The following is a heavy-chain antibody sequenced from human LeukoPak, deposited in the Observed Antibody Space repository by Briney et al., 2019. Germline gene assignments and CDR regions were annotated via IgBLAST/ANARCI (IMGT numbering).Heavy chain of an antibody. CDR2: ISYDGSNK. J-gene: IGHJ4*02. CDR1: GFTFSSYA. V-gene: IGHV3-30-3*01. CDR3: ARDHAAAGTFDY. D-gene: IGHD6-13*01. Sequence: GGSLRLSCAASGFTFSSYAMHWVRQAPGKGLEWVAVISYDGSNKYYADSVKGRFTISRDNSKSTLYLQMNSLRAEDTAVYYCARDHAAAGTFDYWGQGTLVTVSS.